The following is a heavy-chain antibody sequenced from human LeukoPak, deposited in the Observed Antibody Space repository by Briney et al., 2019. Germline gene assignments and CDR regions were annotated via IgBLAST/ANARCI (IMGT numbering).Heavy chain of an antibody. V-gene: IGHV3-21*01. CDR3: ARRYCSGGSCYGNWFDP. J-gene: IGHJ5*02. Sequence: GGSPRLSCAASGFTFSSYSMNWVRQAPGKGLEWVSSISSSSSYIYYADSVKGRFTISRDNAKNSLYLQMNSLRAEDTAVYYCARRYCSGGSCYGNWFDPWGQGTLVTVSP. CDR2: ISSSSSYI. CDR1: GFTFSSYS. D-gene: IGHD2-15*01.